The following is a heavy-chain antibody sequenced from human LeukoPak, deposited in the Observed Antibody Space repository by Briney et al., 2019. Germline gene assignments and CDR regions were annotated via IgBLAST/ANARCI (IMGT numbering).Heavy chain of an antibody. Sequence: SETLSLTCTISGGSVSSSSYYWGWLRQPPGKGLEWIGSIYYSGSTYYNPSLESRVTISVDTSKNQFSLKLISVTAADTAVYYCARPFDGLFDYWGQGTLVTVSS. D-gene: IGHD3-9*01. J-gene: IGHJ4*02. V-gene: IGHV4-39*01. CDR3: ARPFDGLFDY. CDR1: GGSVSSSSYY. CDR2: IYYSGST.